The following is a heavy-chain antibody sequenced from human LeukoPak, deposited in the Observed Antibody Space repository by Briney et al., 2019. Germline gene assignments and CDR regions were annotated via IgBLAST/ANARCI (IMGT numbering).Heavy chain of an antibody. CDR3: ARDRSPAVAGSKVRLSYFDY. D-gene: IGHD6-19*01. V-gene: IGHV1-46*01. CDR1: GYTFTSYY. J-gene: IGHJ4*02. Sequence: GASVKVSCKASGYTFTSYYMHWVRQAPGQGLEWMGIINPSGGSTSYAQKFQGRVTMTRDTSTSTVYMELSSLRSEDTAVYYCARDRSPAVAGSKVRLSYFDYWGQGTLVTVSS. CDR2: INPSGGST.